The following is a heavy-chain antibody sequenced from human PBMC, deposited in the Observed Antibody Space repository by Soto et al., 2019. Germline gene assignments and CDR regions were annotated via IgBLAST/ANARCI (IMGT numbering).Heavy chain of an antibody. J-gene: IGHJ6*02. CDR3: ARDKWWLGYYYYGMDV. V-gene: IGHV3-7*04. CDR2: IKQDGSEK. CDR1: GFTFSSYW. D-gene: IGHD6-19*01. Sequence: GGSLRLSCAASGFTFSSYWMSWVRQAPGKGLEWVANIKQDGSEKYYVDSVKGRFTISRDNAKNSLYLQMNSLRAEDTAVYYCARDKWWLGYYYYGMDVWGQGTTVTVSS.